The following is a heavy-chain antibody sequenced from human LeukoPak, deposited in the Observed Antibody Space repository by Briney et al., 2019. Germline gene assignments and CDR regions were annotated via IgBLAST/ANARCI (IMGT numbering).Heavy chain of an antibody. J-gene: IGHJ4*02. CDR2: IATTTNFV. CDR3: ARGHYSFGWYFDY. V-gene: IGHV3-21*01. D-gene: IGHD5-18*01. CDR1: GFTFSSYT. Sequence: MTGGSLRLSCAASGFTFSSYTMNWVRQAPGKGPEWVSSIATTTNFVSYADSVKGRFTISRDNAKDSLYLQMDSLRDEDTAVYYCARGHYSFGWYFDYWGQGVLVTVSS.